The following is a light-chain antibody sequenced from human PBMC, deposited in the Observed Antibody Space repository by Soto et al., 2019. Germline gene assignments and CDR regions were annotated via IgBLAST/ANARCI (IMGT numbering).Light chain of an antibody. V-gene: IGLV1-40*01. Sequence: QPVLTQPPSVSGAPGQRVAISCTGSSSNIGAGSDVHWYQQFPGTAPKLLIYDNTYRPSGVPDRFSGSKSGTSASLAITGLQAEDEADYYCQAYDSSLSGSVFGGGTKLTVL. CDR2: DNT. J-gene: IGLJ3*02. CDR3: QAYDSSLSGSV. CDR1: SSNIGAGSD.